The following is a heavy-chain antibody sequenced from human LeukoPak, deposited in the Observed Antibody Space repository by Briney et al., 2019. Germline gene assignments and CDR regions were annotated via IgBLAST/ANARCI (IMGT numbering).Heavy chain of an antibody. D-gene: IGHD3-22*01. CDR2: IYPGDSDT. CDR1: GYSFTSYW. V-gene: IGHV5-51*01. J-gene: IGHJ4*02. CDR3: ARRLRDSGGYFLYNFDY. Sequence: GESLKISCKGSGYSFTSYWIGWVRQMPGKGLEWMGIIYPGDSDTRYSSSFQGQVTISADKSISTAYLQWSSLKASDTAMYYCARRLRDSGGYFLYNFDYWGQGTLVTVSS.